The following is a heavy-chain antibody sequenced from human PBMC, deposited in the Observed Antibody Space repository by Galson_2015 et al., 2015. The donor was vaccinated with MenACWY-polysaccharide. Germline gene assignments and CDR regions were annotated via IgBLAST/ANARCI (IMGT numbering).Heavy chain of an antibody. V-gene: IGHV3-30-3*01. CDR3: ARCPWGTGTIGYFDF. Sequence: LRLSCAGSGFTFTPYAMHWVRQAPGKGLEWVAVIPNDGGNRYYADSVKGRFTISRDNSKNTLYLEMNSLRADDTAVYYCARCPWGTGTIGYFDFWGQGTLVTVSS. CDR2: IPNDGGNR. D-gene: IGHD3/OR15-3a*01. J-gene: IGHJ4*02. CDR1: GFTFTPYA.